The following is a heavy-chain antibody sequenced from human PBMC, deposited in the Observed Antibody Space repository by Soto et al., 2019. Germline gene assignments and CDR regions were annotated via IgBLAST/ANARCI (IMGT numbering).Heavy chain of an antibody. V-gene: IGHV1-69*01. CDR1: GGTFNSYG. D-gene: IGHD2-21*02. Sequence: QVQLVQSGAEVKKPGSSVKVSCKASGGTFNSYGFNWVRQAPGHGLEWLGGIIPALGRRNYAQNFQGRVTITADDSTSTAYMALSILRYDDTARYYCARGATPYGCGDCYFDFWGQGTLVTVSS. J-gene: IGHJ4*02. CDR2: IIPALGRR. CDR3: ARGATPYGCGDCYFDF.